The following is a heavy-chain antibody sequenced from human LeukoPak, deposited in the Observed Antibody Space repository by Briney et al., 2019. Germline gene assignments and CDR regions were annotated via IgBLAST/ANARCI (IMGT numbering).Heavy chain of an antibody. J-gene: IGHJ4*02. CDR3: ARGGVPHTLGY. CDR2: SSDSGNT. CDR1: GGSISGFF. Sequence: PSETLSLTCTLSGGSISGFFWTWIRQPPGMGLEWIGYSSDSGNTNYHPSLKSRVTILVDTSKKQISLKLTSVTTADTAGYYCARGGVPHTLGYWGQGTLVTVSS. D-gene: IGHD2-8*02. V-gene: IGHV4-59*01.